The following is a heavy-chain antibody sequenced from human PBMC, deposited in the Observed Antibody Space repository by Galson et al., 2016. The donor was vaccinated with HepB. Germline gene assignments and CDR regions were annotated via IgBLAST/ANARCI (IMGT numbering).Heavy chain of an antibody. Sequence: SLRLSCAAFGFSFSNYALHWVRQAPGKGLEWVAVVSSDGNTHFYGDAVKGRFTISRDNSKNTLFLQMNGLRADDTAVYYCARDAKDHSILGDYGDHFDYWGQGSLVTVSS. J-gene: IGHJ4*02. D-gene: IGHD4-17*01. V-gene: IGHV3-30*03. CDR1: GFSFSNYA. CDR3: ARDAKDHSILGDYGDHFDY. CDR2: VSSDGNTH.